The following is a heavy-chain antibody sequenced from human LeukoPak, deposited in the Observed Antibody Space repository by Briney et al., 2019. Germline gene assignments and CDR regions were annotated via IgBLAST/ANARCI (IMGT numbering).Heavy chain of an antibody. CDR3: TTDLWFGELSVDY. D-gene: IGHD3-10*01. CDR1: GFTFSNAW. CDR2: IKSKTDGGTT. V-gene: IGHV3-15*01. J-gene: IGHJ4*02. Sequence: GGSVRLSCAASGFTFSNAWMSWVRQAPGKGLEWAGRIKSKTDGGTTDYAAPVKGRFTISRDDSKNTLYLQMNSLKTEDTAVYYCTTDLWFGELSVDYWGQGTLVTVSS.